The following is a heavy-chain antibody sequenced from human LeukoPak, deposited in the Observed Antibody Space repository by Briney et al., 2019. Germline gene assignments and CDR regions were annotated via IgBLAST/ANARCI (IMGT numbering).Heavy chain of an antibody. D-gene: IGHD6-6*01. CDR1: GFTFSSYA. CDR2: IGGSGGNT. J-gene: IGHJ6*03. CDR3: AKEASSAYYYMDV. V-gene: IGHV3-23*01. Sequence: HSGGSLRLSCAASGFTFSSYAMRWVRQAPGKGLEWVSAIGGSGGNTNYADSVKGRFTISRDNSKNTLYLQMSSLRAEDTAVYYCAKEASSAYYYMDVWGKGTTVTVSS.